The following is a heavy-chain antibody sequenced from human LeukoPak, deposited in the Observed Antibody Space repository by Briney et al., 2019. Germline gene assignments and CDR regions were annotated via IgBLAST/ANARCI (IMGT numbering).Heavy chain of an antibody. CDR2: ITSDGRTT. J-gene: IGHJ3*02. CDR3: ARGGSPIYDAFEI. CDR1: EFSLSNYW. Sequence: GGSLRLSCAASEFSLSNYWMHWVRQAPGMGLEWVSHITSDGRTTNYADSTKGRITISRDNAKNTLFLQMNSLRAEDTAVYYCARGGSPIYDAFEIWGQGTKVTVSS. V-gene: IGHV3-74*01. D-gene: IGHD2/OR15-2a*01.